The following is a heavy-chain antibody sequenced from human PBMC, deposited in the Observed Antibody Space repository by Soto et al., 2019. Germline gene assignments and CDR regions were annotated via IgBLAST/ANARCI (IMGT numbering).Heavy chain of an antibody. CDR2: IYHSGST. CDR1: SGSISSSNW. V-gene: IGHV4-4*02. Sequence: PSETLSLTCAVSSGSISSSNWWSWVRQPPGKGLEWIGEIYHSGSTNYNPSLKSRVTISVDKSKNQFSLKLSSVTAADTAVYYCARGPSGSSWYWFDPWGQGTLVTVSS. J-gene: IGHJ5*02. CDR3: ARGPSGSSWYWFDP. D-gene: IGHD6-13*01.